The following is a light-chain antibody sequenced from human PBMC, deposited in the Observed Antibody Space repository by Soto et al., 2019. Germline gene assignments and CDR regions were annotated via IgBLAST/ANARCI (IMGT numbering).Light chain of an antibody. J-gene: IGKJ1*01. V-gene: IGKV3-15*01. CDR2: RAS. CDR1: QSVTSN. CDR3: QQYDYWWT. Sequence: ERTTLSFRASQSVTSNVAWYQQKPGQAPRLLIYRASARATGVPARFSGSGSGTEFTLTISSLQSEDFGIYYCQQYDYWWTFGQGTKVDIK.